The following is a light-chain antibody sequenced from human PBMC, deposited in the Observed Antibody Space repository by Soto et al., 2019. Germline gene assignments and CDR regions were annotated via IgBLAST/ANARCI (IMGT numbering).Light chain of an antibody. CDR3: AAWDDSLSGL. Sequence: QSVLTQPPSASGTPGQRVTISCSGSSSNIGSNYVYWYQQLPGTAPKLLIYRNNQRPSGVPDRFSGSKSGTSASLAISGLRSEDEADYYCAAWDDSLSGLIGTGTKLTVL. V-gene: IGLV1-47*01. CDR1: SSNIGSNY. CDR2: RNN. J-gene: IGLJ1*01.